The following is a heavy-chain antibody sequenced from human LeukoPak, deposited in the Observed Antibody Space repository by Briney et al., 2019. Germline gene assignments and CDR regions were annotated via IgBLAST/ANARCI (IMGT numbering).Heavy chain of an antibody. J-gene: IGHJ4*02. D-gene: IGHD6-13*01. CDR1: GYTFTGYY. CDR2: INPNSGGT. V-gene: IGHV1-2*02. CDR3: AAVGSIAAAGWGSLDY. Sequence: ASVKVSCKASGYTFTGYYMHWVRQAPGQGLEWMGWINPNSGGTNYAQKFQGRVTMTRDTSISTAYMELSSLRSEDTAVYYCAAVGSIAAAGWGSLDYWGQGTLVTVSS.